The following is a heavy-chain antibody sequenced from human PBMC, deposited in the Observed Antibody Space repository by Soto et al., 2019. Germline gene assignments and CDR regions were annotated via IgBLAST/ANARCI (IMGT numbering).Heavy chain of an antibody. V-gene: IGHV3-15*01. J-gene: IGHJ4*02. CDR3: STAQTGET. Sequence: PGGSLRLSCSASGLNYSNTWMNWVRRSPGKSLAWVGRIKSKPDGGATDYAAPVRGRFTLSREDSKNTVFLHMHSLRLADTGVYYCSTAQTGETWGPGTLVTVSS. D-gene: IGHD2-21*01. CDR1: GLNYSNTW. CDR2: IKSKPDGGAT.